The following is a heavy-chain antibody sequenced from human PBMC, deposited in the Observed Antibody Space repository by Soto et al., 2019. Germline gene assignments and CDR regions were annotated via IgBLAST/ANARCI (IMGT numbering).Heavy chain of an antibody. Sequence: GGSLRLSCAASGFTFSSYGMHWVRQAPGKGLEWVAVISYDGSNKYYADSVKGRFTISRDNSKNTLYLQMNSLRAEDTAVYYCAKTRGLPTVTTGEFDYWGQGTLVTVSS. CDR1: GFTFSSYG. V-gene: IGHV3-30*18. CDR3: AKTRGLPTVTTGEFDY. J-gene: IGHJ4*02. CDR2: ISYDGSNK. D-gene: IGHD4-4*01.